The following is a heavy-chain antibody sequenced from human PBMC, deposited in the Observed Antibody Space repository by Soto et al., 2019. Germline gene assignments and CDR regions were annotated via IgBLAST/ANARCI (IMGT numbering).Heavy chain of an antibody. CDR1: GYTFTSYD. CDR3: ARERSGGARFAP. V-gene: IGHV1-8*01. CDR2: MNPNSGNT. J-gene: IGHJ5*02. D-gene: IGHD3-16*01. Sequence: QVQLVQSGAEVKKPGASVKVSCKASGYTFTSYDINWVRQATGQGLEWMGWMNPNSGNTGYAQKFQGRVTMTMNTSKNTAYLALSSLTSADTAVYYCARERSGGARFAPWGQGSLVPVSS.